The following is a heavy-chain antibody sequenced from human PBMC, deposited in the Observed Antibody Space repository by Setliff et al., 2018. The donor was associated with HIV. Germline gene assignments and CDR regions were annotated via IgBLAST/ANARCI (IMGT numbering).Heavy chain of an antibody. V-gene: IGHV3-11*04. D-gene: IGHD2-15*01. J-gene: IGHJ4*02. CDR1: GFTFSYAW. CDR3: ARDLRSSHGSPNYFDY. CDR2: IGSAGDSTI. Sequence: GGSLRLSCAASGFTFSYAWMSWVRQAPGEGLEWLSYIGSAGDSTIYYADSVKGRFTISRDNAKNSLYLEMSSLRAEETAVYYCARDLRSSHGSPNYFDYWGRGALVTVSS.